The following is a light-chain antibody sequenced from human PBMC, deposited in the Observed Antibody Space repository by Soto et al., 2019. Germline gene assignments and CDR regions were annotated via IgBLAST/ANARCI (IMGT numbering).Light chain of an antibody. CDR1: QTINIRD. CDR3: QQYDT. V-gene: IGKV3-20*01. J-gene: IGKJ2*01. CDR2: GAS. Sequence: EIVLTQSPGTLSLSPGERATLSCMASQTINIRDLAWYQQRPGQAPRLLLYGASSRATGLPDRFTGSGAGTDFDLTSSRLVPEDVAVYYGQQYDTFGQGTKREIK.